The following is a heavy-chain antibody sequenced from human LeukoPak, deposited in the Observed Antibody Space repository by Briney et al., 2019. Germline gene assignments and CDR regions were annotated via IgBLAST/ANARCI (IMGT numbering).Heavy chain of an antibody. Sequence: SVKVSCKASGGTFSSYAISWVRQAPGQGLEWMGGIIPIFGTANYAQKFQGRVTMTRDTSTSTVYMELSSLRSEDTAIYYCVPRGAGDSSFGMDVWGQGTTVTVSS. V-gene: IGHV1-69*05. CDR3: VPRGAGDSSFGMDV. CDR1: GGTFSSYA. D-gene: IGHD6-6*01. J-gene: IGHJ6*02. CDR2: IIPIFGTA.